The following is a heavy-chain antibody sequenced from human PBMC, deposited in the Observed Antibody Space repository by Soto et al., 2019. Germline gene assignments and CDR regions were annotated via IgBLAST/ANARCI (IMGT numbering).Heavy chain of an antibody. V-gene: IGHV2-5*02. CDR2: IFWDDDK. J-gene: IGHJ4*02. Sequence: QITLKESGPTLVKPTQTRTLTCSFSGFSLSTRGVAVGWIRQPPGKALEWLALIFWDDDKWYSPSLWSRLTITEDTSKNQVVLTNTNIDPVDTATYYCAQRSRGYAYYFDLWGQGTLVTVSS. CDR1: GFSLSTRGVA. D-gene: IGHD5-12*01. CDR3: AQRSRGYAYYFDL.